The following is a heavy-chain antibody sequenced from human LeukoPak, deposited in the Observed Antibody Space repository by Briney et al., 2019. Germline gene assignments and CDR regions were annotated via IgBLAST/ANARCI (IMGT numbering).Heavy chain of an antibody. CDR2: ISFHNGNT. CDR1: GFELMHYG. J-gene: IGHJ4*02. V-gene: IGHV1-18*01. D-gene: IGHD3-10*01. CDR3: ARVTYYYGSGREDKFDS. Sequence: ASVKVSCKASGFELMHYGISWLRQAPGQGLEWMGWISFHNGNTLYAQNFQGRLTLTTDTSTSTAYMELRSLRSDDTALYYCARVTYYYGSGREDKFDSWGQGSLVTVSS.